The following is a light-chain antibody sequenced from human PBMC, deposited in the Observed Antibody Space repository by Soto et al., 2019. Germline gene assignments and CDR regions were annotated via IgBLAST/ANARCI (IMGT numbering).Light chain of an antibody. J-gene: IGKJ3*01. Sequence: EIVMTQSPATLSVSPGERATLSCRASQSVSSNLAWYQQKPGQAPRLLIYGASTRATGIPARFSGSGSGTEFTLTISSLQSEEFAVYYCQQYNNWPFTFGPGNKVDIK. CDR2: GAS. V-gene: IGKV3-15*01. CDR3: QQYNNWPFT. CDR1: QSVSSN.